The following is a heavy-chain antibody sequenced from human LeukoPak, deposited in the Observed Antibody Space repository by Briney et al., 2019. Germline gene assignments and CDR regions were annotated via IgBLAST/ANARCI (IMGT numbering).Heavy chain of an antibody. J-gene: IGHJ4*02. D-gene: IGHD6-13*01. Sequence: GGSLRLSCEASGLTFNKYWMTWVRQAPGKGLEWVANIKQDGSEKYYVDSVKGRFTISRDNAKNSLYLQMNSLRAEDTAVYYCARLGIAAASNDYWGQGTLVTVSS. V-gene: IGHV3-7*01. CDR1: GLTFNKYW. CDR2: IKQDGSEK. CDR3: ARLGIAAASNDY.